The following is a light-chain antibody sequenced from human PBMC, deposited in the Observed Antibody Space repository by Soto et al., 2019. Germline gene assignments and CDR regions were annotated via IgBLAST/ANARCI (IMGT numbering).Light chain of an antibody. CDR2: SNN. CDR1: SSNIGSKT. J-gene: IGLJ2*01. V-gene: IGLV1-44*01. CDR3: AAWDDSLNGVV. Sequence: QSVLTQPPSASGTPGQRVTISCSGSSSNIGSKTVNWYQQLPGTAPQLLLYSNNQRPSGVPDRFSCSKSGTSASLAISGLQSEDEAAYYCAAWDDSLNGVVFGGGTKLTVL.